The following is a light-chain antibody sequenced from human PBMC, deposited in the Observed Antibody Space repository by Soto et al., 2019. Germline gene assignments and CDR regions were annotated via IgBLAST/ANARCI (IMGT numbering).Light chain of an antibody. CDR2: KAS. V-gene: IGKV1-5*03. J-gene: IGKJ2*01. CDR3: QQYNSYSYT. CDR1: QSISSW. Sequence: DIQMTQSPSTLSASVGDRVTITCPASQSISSWLAWYQQKPGKAPKLLIYKASSLESGVPSRFSGSGSGTEFTLTISSLQPDDFATYYCQQYNSYSYTFGQGTKVDIK.